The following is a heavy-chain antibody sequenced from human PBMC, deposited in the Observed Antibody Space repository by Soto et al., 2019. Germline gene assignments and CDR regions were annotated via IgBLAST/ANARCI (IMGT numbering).Heavy chain of an antibody. CDR2: IYYSGTT. CDR1: GGSINTGDYY. D-gene: IGHD3-3*01. J-gene: IGHJ6*02. CDR3: ARGVDFEGFSPYGMDV. V-gene: IGHV4-30-4*01. Sequence: LSLTCTVSGGSINTGDYYWTWVRQPRGKGLEWIGYIYYSGTTYYNPSLKSRVSLSLDTSKNHFSLRLTSVTAADTAVYYCARGVDFEGFSPYGMDVWGQGTTVTVSS.